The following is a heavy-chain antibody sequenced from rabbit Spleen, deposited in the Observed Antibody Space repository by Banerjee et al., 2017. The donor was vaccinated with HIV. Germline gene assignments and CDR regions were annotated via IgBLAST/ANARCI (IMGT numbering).Heavy chain of an antibody. CDR3: ARFYAGYGDFGYAAM. CDR2: IYVGSSSNI. J-gene: IGHJ4*01. CDR1: GLSLSSKYW. D-gene: IGHD7-1*01. Sequence: QSLEESGGDLVKPGASLTLTCTASGLSLSSKYWICWVRQAPGKGLEWIACIYVGSSSNIYYASWAKGRFTISKASSTTVTLQMTSLTAADTATYFCARFYAGYGDFGYAAMWGPGTLVTVS. V-gene: IGHV1S40*01.